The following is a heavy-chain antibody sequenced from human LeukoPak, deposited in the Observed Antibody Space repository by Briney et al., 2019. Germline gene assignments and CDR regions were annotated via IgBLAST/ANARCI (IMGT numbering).Heavy chain of an antibody. D-gene: IGHD2-15*01. V-gene: IGHV1-69*13. CDR1: GGTFSSYA. CDR3: ARDYHKHCSGGSCHAN. J-gene: IGHJ4*02. Sequence: SVKVSCKASGGTFSSYAISWVRQAPGQGLEWMGGIIPIFGTANYAQKFQGRVTITADESTSTAYMELSSLRSEGTAVYYCARDYHKHCSGGSCHANWGQGTLVTVSS. CDR2: IIPIFGTA.